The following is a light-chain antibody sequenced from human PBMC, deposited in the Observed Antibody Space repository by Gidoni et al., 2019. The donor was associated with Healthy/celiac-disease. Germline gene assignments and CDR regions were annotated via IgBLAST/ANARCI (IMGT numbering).Light chain of an antibody. J-gene: IGKJ1*01. CDR2: GAS. CDR3: QQYNNWPRWT. CDR1: QSVSSN. Sequence: PATLSVSPGERATLSCRASQSVSSNLAWYQQKPGQAPRLLIYGASTRATGIPARFSGSGSGTEFTLTISSLQSEDFAVYYCQQYNNWPRWTFGQGTKVEIK. V-gene: IGKV3-15*01.